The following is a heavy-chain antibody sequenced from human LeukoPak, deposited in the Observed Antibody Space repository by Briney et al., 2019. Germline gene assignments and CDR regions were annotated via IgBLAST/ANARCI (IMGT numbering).Heavy chain of an antibody. V-gene: IGHV4-34*01. Sequence: NPSETLSLTCAVYGGSFSGYFWIWIRQPPGKGLEWIGEINHSGSTNYNPSLKSRVTISVDTSKNQLSLKLSSVTAADTAVYCCARGVVAAKYWGQGTLVTVSS. CDR1: GGSFSGYF. J-gene: IGHJ4*02. CDR2: INHSGST. D-gene: IGHD2-15*01. CDR3: ARGVVAAKY.